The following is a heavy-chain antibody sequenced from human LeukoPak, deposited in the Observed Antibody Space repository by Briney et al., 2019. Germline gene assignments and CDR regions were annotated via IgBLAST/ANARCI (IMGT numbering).Heavy chain of an antibody. CDR1: GGSISSSSYY. J-gene: IGHJ6*03. CDR3: ARERGGGYSYGYYYYYYMDV. D-gene: IGHD5-18*01. CDR2: IYYSGST. Sequence: PSETLSLTCTVSGGSISSSSYYWGWIRQPPGTGLEWIGSIYYSGSTYYNPSLKSRVTISVDTSKNQFSLKLSSVTAADTAVYYCARERGGGYSYGYYYYYYMDVWGKGTTVTVSS. V-gene: IGHV4-39*07.